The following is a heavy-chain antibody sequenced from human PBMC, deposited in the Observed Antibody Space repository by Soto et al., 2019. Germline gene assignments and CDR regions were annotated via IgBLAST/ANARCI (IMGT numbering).Heavy chain of an antibody. J-gene: IGHJ4*02. Sequence: PSETLSLTCTVSGGSISSYYWSWIRQPPXKGLEWIGYIYYSGSTNYSPSLKSRVTISVDTSKNQFSLKLSSVTAADTAVYYCARVSSGLRFLEWLPEEFDYWAQRTLVTVPS. V-gene: IGHV4-59*01. CDR1: GGSISSYY. CDR2: IYYSGST. CDR3: ARVSSGLRFLEWLPEEFDY. D-gene: IGHD3-3*01.